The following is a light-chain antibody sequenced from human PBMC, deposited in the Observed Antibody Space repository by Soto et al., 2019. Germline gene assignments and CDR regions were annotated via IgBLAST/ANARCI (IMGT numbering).Light chain of an antibody. J-gene: IGKJ5*01. CDR2: RAS. Sequence: EILLTQSPGALAVSPGEVATLSCRASQSVRDNLAWYQQKPGQAPRLLIYRASIRATGVPARFSGSGSGTEFTLTINSLQSEDFAVYYCQQYNNWPITFGQGTRLEVK. CDR1: QSVRDN. CDR3: QQYNNWPIT. V-gene: IGKV3-15*01.